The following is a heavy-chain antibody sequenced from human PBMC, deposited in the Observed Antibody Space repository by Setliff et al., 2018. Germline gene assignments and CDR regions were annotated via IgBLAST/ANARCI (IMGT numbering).Heavy chain of an antibody. J-gene: IGHJ4*02. CDR3: ARAVGYCSGGSCYKGDDY. V-gene: IGHV1-18*01. CDR1: GYNFTSYG. CDR2: ISAYNGNT. Sequence: SVKVSCKASGYNFTSYGISWVRQAPGQGLGWMGWISAYNGNTNYAQKLQGRVTMTTDTSTNTAYMEVRSLGSDDTAMYYCARAVGYCSGGSCYKGDDYWGQGTLVTVSS. D-gene: IGHD2-15*01.